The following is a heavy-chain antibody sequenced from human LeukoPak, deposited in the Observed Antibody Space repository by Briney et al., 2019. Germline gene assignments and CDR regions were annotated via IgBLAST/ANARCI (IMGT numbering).Heavy chain of an antibody. V-gene: IGHV4-30-2*05. D-gene: IGHD5-18*01. CDR2: IYHSGST. CDR3: ARGSVDTAN. Sequence: SETLSLTCTVSGGSISSGGYYWSWIRQPPGKGLEWIGYIYHSGSTYYNPSLKSRVTISVDTSKNQFSPKLSSVTAADTAVYYCARGSVDTANWGQGTLVTVSS. CDR1: GGSISSGGYY. J-gene: IGHJ4*02.